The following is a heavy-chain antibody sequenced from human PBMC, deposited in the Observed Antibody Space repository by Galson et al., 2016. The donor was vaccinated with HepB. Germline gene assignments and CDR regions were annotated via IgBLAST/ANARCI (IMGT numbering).Heavy chain of an antibody. V-gene: IGHV3-21*01. CDR2: IGANYDYI. CDR3: ARLGDCINGVCSAMDV. D-gene: IGHD2-8*01. J-gene: IGHJ6*02. CDR1: GFTFATYS. Sequence: SLRLSCAASGFTFATYSMNWVRQAPGKGLEWVSSIGANYDYIYYADSVEGRFTISRDNAENSLYLQMDSLRAEDTAVYYCARLGDCINGVCSAMDVWGQGSTVIVSS.